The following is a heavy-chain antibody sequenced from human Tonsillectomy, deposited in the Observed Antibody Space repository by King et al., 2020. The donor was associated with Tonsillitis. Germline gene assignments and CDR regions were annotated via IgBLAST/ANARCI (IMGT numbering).Heavy chain of an antibody. CDR1: GFTFSSYS. V-gene: IGHV3-21*01. D-gene: IGHD3-9*01. CDR2: ISSSSSYI. CDR3: ARDTYYDILTGNDY. J-gene: IGHJ4*02. Sequence: VQLVESGGGLVKPGGSLRLSCAASGFTFSSYSMNWVRQAPGKGLEWVSSISSSSSYIYYVDSVKGRFTISRDNAKKSLYLQMNSLRAEDTAVYYCARDTYYDILTGNDYWGQGTLVTVSS.